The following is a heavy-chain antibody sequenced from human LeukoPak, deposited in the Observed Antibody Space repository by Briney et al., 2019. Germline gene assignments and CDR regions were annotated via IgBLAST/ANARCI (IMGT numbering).Heavy chain of an antibody. CDR1: GGSISSGGYY. CDR3: VRVPTTVDNYYMDV. J-gene: IGHJ6*03. CDR2: IYYSGST. D-gene: IGHD4-11*01. Sequence: SETLSLTCTVSGGSISSGGYYWSWIRQHPGKGLEWIGYIYYSGSTYYNPSLKSRVTISVDTSKNQFSLKLSSVTAADTAVYYCVRVPTTVDNYYMDVWGKGTTVTVSS. V-gene: IGHV4-31*03.